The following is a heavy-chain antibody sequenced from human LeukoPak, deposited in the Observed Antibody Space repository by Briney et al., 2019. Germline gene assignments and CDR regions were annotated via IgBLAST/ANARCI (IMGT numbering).Heavy chain of an antibody. CDR1: GASISSGGYS. CDR2: IYHSETT. V-gene: IGHV4-30-2*01. Sequence: SQTLSLTCAVSGASISSGGYSWSWIRQPPGKGLEWIGYIYHSETTYYNPSLKSRVTISVDKSKNQFSLKLGSVTAADTAVYYCARGTVVRGGEFDCWGQGTLVTVSS. J-gene: IGHJ4*02. D-gene: IGHD3-10*01. CDR3: ARGTVVRGGEFDC.